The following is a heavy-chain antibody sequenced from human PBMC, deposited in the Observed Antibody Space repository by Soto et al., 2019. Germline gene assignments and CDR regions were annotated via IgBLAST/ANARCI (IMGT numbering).Heavy chain of an antibody. CDR3: ARGLAARPSWFDP. CDR2: ISSSSSTI. V-gene: IGHV3-48*02. D-gene: IGHD6-6*01. CDR1: GFTFSSYS. J-gene: IGHJ5*02. Sequence: GSLRLSCAASGFTFSSYSMNWVRQAPGKGLEWVSYISSSSSTIYYADSVKGRFTISRDNAKNSLYLQLNSLRDEDTAVYFCARGLAARPSWFDPWGQGTLVTVSS.